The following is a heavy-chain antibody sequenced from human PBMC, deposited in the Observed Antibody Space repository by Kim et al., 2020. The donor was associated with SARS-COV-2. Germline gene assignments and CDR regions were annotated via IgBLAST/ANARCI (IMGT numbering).Heavy chain of an antibody. CDR1: GGTFSSYA. J-gene: IGHJ5*02. V-gene: IGHV1-69*13. D-gene: IGHD2-2*01. CDR3: ARGSGGGLSTSWFDP. CDR2: IIPIFGTT. Sequence: SVKVSCKASGGTFSSYAISWVRQAPGQGLEWMGGIIPIFGTTNYAQKFQGRVTITADESTSTAYMELSSLRSEDTAVYYCARGSGGGLSTSWFDPWGQGTLVTVSS.